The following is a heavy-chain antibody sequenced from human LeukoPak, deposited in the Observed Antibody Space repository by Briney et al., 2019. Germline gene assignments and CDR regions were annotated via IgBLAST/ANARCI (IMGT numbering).Heavy chain of an antibody. J-gene: IGHJ4*02. D-gene: IGHD1-26*01. CDR3: ARVVRCGTSTCFGY. CDR1: GFTVSNNY. CDR2: IYVGGSA. V-gene: IGHV3-53*01. Sequence: GGSLRLSCAASGFTVSNNYMGWVRQAPGKGLEWVSVIYVGGSADYADSAKGRFTISRDNSKNTLYLQMNSLRVEDTAVYYCARVVRCGTSTCFGYWGQGTLVTVSS.